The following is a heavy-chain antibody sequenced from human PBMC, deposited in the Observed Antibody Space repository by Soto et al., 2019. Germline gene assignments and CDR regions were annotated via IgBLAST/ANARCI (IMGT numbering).Heavy chain of an antibody. CDR1: GFTFSSYG. V-gene: IGHV3-30*18. CDR2: ISYDGSNK. Sequence: GGSLRLSCAASGFTFSSYGMHWVRQAPGKGLEWVAVISYDGSNKYYADSVKGRFTISRDNSKNTLYLQMNSLRAEDTAVYYCAKEASSYYYYYYGMDVWGQGTTVTVSS. D-gene: IGHD2-2*01. J-gene: IGHJ6*02. CDR3: AKEASSYYYYYYGMDV.